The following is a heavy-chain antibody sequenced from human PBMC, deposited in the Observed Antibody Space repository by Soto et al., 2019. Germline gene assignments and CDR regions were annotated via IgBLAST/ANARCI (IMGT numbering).Heavy chain of an antibody. CDR2: ISAYNGNT. CDR3: ARDLPSNYYDSSGYWSDAFDI. D-gene: IGHD3-22*01. Sequence: GASVKVSCKASGYTFTSYGISWVRQAPGQGLEWMGWISAYNGNTNYAQKLQGRVTMTTDTPTSTAYMELRSLRSDDTAVYYCARDLPSNYYDSSGYWSDAFDIWGQGTMVTVSS. CDR1: GYTFTSYG. V-gene: IGHV1-18*04. J-gene: IGHJ3*02.